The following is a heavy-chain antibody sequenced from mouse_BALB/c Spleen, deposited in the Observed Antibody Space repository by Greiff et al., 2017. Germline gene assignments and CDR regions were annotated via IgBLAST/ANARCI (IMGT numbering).Heavy chain of an antibody. V-gene: IGHV1-9*01. Sequence: QVQLQQSGAELMKPGASVKISCKATGYTFSSYWIEWVKQRPGHGLEWIGEILPGSGSTNYNEKFKGKATFTADTSSNTAYMQLSSLTSEDSAVYYCARFLITTVPHFDYWGQGTTLTVAS. D-gene: IGHD1-1*01. J-gene: IGHJ2*01. CDR1: GYTFSSYW. CDR2: ILPGSGST. CDR3: ARFLITTVPHFDY.